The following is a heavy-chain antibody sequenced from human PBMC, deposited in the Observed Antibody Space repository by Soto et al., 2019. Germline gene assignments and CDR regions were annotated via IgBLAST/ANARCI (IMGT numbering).Heavy chain of an antibody. Sequence: QVQLLQSGAEVKKPGASVKVSCKASGYTFTSYYMHWVRQAPGQGLEWMGIINPNGGSTSYAQKFKGRVTMTRDTSTSTVYMELSSLRSEDTAVYYCARATMVRGVHTPGYWGQGTLVTVST. J-gene: IGHJ1*01. CDR1: GYTFTSYY. CDR2: INPNGGST. V-gene: IGHV1-46*01. CDR3: ARATMVRGVHTPGY. D-gene: IGHD3-10*01.